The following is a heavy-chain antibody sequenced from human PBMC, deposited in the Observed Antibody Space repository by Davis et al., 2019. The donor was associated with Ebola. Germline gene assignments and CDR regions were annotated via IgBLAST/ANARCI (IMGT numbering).Heavy chain of an antibody. CDR1: GGYFSNNY. D-gene: IGHD3-16*01. CDR3: ASFTFGRGGY. Sequence: SETLSLTCVVSGGYFSNNYWTWVRQSPGKGLEWLGEISHTGSAKYNPSLKSRVTISVDTSKNQFSLKLTSVTAADTAVYYCASFTFGRGGYWGQGTLVNVSS. CDR2: ISHTGSA. J-gene: IGHJ4*02. V-gene: IGHV4-34*01.